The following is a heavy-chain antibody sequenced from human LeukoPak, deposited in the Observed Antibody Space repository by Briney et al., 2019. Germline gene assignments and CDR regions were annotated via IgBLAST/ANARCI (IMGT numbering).Heavy chain of an antibody. Sequence: PGGSLRLSCAASEFSVGSNYMTWVRQAPGKGLEWVSLIYSGGSTYYADSVKGRFTISRDNSKNTLYLQMNSLRAEDTAVYYCVTDVAGVGYGELDYWGQGTLVTVSS. D-gene: IGHD4-17*01. V-gene: IGHV3-66*01. CDR1: EFSVGSNY. J-gene: IGHJ4*02. CDR2: IYSGGST. CDR3: VTDVAGVGYGELDY.